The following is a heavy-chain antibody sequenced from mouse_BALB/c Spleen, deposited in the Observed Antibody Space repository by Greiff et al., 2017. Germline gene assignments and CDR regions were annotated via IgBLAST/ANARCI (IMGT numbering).Heavy chain of an antibody. Sequence: EVQGVESGGGLVKPGGSLKLSCAASGFTFSSYAMSRVRQTPEKRLEWVATISSGGSYTYYPDSVKGRFTISRDNAKNTLYLQMSSLRSEDTAMYYCARQNPGDYFDYWGQGTTLTVSS. V-gene: IGHV5-9-3*01. CDR2: ISSGGSYT. J-gene: IGHJ2*01. CDR1: GFTFSSYA. CDR3: ARQNPGDYFDY.